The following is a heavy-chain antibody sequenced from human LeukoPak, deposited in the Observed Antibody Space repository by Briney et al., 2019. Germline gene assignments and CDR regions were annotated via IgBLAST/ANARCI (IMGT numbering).Heavy chain of an antibody. D-gene: IGHD4-17*01. J-gene: IGHJ4*02. CDR3: AKRRGDYGDTSEFDY. CDR1: GFTFSSYA. CDR2: ISGSGGRT. Sequence: PGGSLRLSCAASGFTFSSYAMSWVRQAPGKGLEWVSGISGSGGRTYYADSVKGRFTISRDNSKNTLYLQMNSLRAEDTALYYCAKRRGDYGDTSEFDYWGQGALVTVSS. V-gene: IGHV3-23*01.